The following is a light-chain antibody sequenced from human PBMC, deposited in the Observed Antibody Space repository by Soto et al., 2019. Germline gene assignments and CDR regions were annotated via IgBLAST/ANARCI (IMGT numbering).Light chain of an antibody. CDR3: SSYISMIVRV. V-gene: IGLV2-14*01. Sequence: QSVLTQPASVSGSPGQSITISCTGTSSDVGGYDFVSWYQHHPGKAPRLIIYQVSNRPSGVSNRFSGSKSGNTASLTISGLRPEDEADYYCSSYISMIVRVFGGGTKVTVL. CDR2: QVS. J-gene: IGLJ3*02. CDR1: SSDVGGYDF.